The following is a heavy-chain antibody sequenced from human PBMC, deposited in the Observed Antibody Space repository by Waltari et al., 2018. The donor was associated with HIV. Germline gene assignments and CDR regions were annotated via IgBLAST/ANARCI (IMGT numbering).Heavy chain of an antibody. V-gene: IGHV3-9*01. D-gene: IGHD3-16*01. CDR2: NRWDTNTA. CDR1: GFTFDDYA. J-gene: IGHJ5*02. Sequence: EVQLVESGGGLAQPGKSLRLSCTASGFTFDDYARHWVRLPPGLGLWGYSANRWDTNTAVYSDSGKRRFSNARDNAKNSIYLQMNSLRPEVSACDYCAKAGGRWALSNWFDPLGHGTLVTVSS. CDR3: AKAGGRWALSNWFDP.